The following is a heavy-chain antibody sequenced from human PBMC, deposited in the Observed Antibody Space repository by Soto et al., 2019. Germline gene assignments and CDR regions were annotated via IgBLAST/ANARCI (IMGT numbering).Heavy chain of an antibody. CDR3: AREVAADGTFREDVFDI. CDR1: GATFSNNA. V-gene: IGHV1-69*12. Sequence: QVHLVQSGAEVKKPGSSVKVSCKAPGATFSNNAINWGRQAPGQGLEWMGRIIPIFSTTNYAQKFQGRVTMTADESTITAYLELSSLKQDDTAVYYCAREVAADGTFREDVFDIWGQGTLVTVSS. J-gene: IGHJ3*02. CDR2: IIPIFSTT. D-gene: IGHD6-13*01.